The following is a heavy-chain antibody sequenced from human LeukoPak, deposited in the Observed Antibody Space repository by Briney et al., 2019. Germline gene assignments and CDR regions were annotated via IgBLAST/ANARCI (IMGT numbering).Heavy chain of an antibody. D-gene: IGHD3-3*01. Sequence: PGGSLRLSCAASGFTFSSYWMSWVRQAPGKGLEWVANIKQDGSEKYYVDSVKGRFTISRDNAKNSLYLQMNSLRAEDTAVYYCAREVPTYYDFWSGYWGPWGQGTLVTVSS. CDR2: IKQDGSEK. CDR1: GFTFSSYW. J-gene: IGHJ5*02. V-gene: IGHV3-7*01. CDR3: AREVPTYYDFWSGYWGP.